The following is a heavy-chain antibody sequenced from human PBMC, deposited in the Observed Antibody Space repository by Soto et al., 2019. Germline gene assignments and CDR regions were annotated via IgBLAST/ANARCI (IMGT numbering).Heavy chain of an antibody. V-gene: IGHV3-43D*03. CDR3: AKTYSSSWYATLDS. CDR1: GFTFADYA. J-gene: IGHJ4*02. D-gene: IGHD6-13*01. Sequence: GGSLRLSCAASGFTFADYAMPWVRQAPGTGLERVSLVSWDGVRTSYANPVKRRFTISRDKRKNSLYLQMKSLRAEDTALGYCAKTYSSSWYATLDSWGQETLAPVSS. CDR2: VSWDGVRT.